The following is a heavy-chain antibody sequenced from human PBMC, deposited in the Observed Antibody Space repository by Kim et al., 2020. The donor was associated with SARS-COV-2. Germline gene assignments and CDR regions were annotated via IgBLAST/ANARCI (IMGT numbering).Heavy chain of an antibody. J-gene: IGHJ1*01. V-gene: IGHV4-39*07. CDR1: GGSISSSSYY. CDR2: IYYSGST. CDR3: ARVDSSSGWYLRYFQH. Sequence: SETLSLTCTVSGGSISSSSYYWGWIRQPPGKGLEWIGSIYYSGSTYYNPSLKSRVTISVDTSKNQFSLKLSSVTAADTAVYYCARVDSSSGWYLRYFQHWDQGTLVTVSS. D-gene: IGHD6-19*01.